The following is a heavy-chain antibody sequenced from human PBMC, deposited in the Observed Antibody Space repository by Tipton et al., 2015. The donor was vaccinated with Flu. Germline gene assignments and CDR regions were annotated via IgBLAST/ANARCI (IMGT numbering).Heavy chain of an antibody. V-gene: IGHV4-59*12. CDR2: MYNNKYT. CDR1: GGSIGSFY. D-gene: IGHD2-2*01. CDR3: ARDPSLGMPDYFDY. J-gene: IGHJ4*02. Sequence: GLVKPSETLSLTCTVSGGSIGSFYWNWIRQPPGKGLEWIGYMYNNKYTKYNPSLKSRVTISVDTSKKQFSLQLRSVTAADTAVYYCARDPSLGMPDYFDYWGQGTLVTASS.